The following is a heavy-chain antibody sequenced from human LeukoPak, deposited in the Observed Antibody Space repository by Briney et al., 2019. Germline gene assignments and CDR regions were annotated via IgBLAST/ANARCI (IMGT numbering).Heavy chain of an antibody. V-gene: IGHV3-30*04. CDR3: ARGLMTTVTTG. CDR2: ISYDGSNK. D-gene: IGHD4-17*01. J-gene: IGHJ4*02. CDR1: GFTFSSYA. Sequence: GRSLRLSCAASGFTFSSYAMHWVRQAPGKGLEWVAVISYDGSNKYYADSVKGRFTIPRDNSKSTLYLQMNSLRAEDTAVYYCARGLMTTVTTGWGQGTLVTVSS.